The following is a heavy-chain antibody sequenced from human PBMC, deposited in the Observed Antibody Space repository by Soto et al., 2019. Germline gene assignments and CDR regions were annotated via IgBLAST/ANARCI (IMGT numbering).Heavy chain of an antibody. CDR1: GGSISSGGYS. Sequence: SETLSLTCAVSGGSISSGGYSWSCIRQPPGKGLEWIGYIYHSGSTYYNPSLKSRVTISVDTSKNQFSLKLSSVTAADTAVYYCTVLVPAAIGEYYYYGMDVWGQGNTVTVSS. CDR3: TVLVPAAIGEYYYYGMDV. D-gene: IGHD2-2*01. V-gene: IGHV4-30-2*05. J-gene: IGHJ6*02. CDR2: IYHSGST.